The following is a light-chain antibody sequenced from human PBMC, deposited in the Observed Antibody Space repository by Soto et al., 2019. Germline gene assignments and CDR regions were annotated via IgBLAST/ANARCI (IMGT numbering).Light chain of an antibody. CDR2: DVS. CDR3: QQYNSYRT. V-gene: IGKV1-5*01. Sequence: DIQMTQSPSTVSACVGDSVTITCRASQSITTWLAWYQQRPGKAPKLLIYDVSSLQSGVPSRFSGSGSGTEFTLTISSLQPDDFATYYCQQYNSYRTFGQGTKVDIK. J-gene: IGKJ1*01. CDR1: QSITTW.